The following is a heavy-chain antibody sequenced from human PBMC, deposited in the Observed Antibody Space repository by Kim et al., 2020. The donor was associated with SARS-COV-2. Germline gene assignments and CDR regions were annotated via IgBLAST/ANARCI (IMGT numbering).Heavy chain of an antibody. CDR2: FDPEDGET. Sequence: ASVKVSCKVSGYTLTELSMHWVRQAPGKGLEWMGGFDPEDGETIYAQKFQGRVTMTEDTSTDTAYMELSSLRSEDTAVYYCATANLVPTLNIVVDYYGMDVWGQGTTVTVSS. CDR3: ATANLVPTLNIVVDYYGMDV. J-gene: IGHJ6*02. D-gene: IGHD2-15*01. CDR1: GYTLTELS. V-gene: IGHV1-24*01.